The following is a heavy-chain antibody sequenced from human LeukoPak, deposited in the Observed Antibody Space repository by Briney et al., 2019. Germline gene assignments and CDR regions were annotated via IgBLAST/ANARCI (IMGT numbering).Heavy chain of an antibody. J-gene: IGHJ4*02. D-gene: IGHD2-2*01. CDR3: ARAVCSSTSCYHYDY. Sequence: TVKVSCKASGGTFSSYAISWVRQAPGQGLKWMGGIIPIFGTANYAQKFQGRVTITADESTSTAYMELSSLRSEDTAVYYCARAVCSSTSCYHYDYWGQGTLVTVSS. CDR1: GGTFSSYA. CDR2: IIPIFGTA. V-gene: IGHV1-69*13.